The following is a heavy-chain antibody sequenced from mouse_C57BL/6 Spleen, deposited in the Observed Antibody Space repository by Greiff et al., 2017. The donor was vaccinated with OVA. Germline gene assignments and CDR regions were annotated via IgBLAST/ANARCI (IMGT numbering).Heavy chain of an antibody. D-gene: IGHD2-5*01. CDR3: ARTYYSNSNIDY. Sequence: VQLKESGAELVRPGTSVKVSCKASGYAFTNYSIEWVKQRPGQGLEWIGVINPGSGGTNYNEKFKGKATLTADKSSSTAYMQLSSLTSEDSAVYFCARTYYSNSNIDYWGQGTTLTVSS. CDR2: INPGSGGT. V-gene: IGHV1-54*01. CDR1: GYAFTNYS. J-gene: IGHJ2*01.